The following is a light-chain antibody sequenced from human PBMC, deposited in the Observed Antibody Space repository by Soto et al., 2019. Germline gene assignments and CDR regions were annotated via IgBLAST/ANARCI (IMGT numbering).Light chain of an antibody. CDR2: DAS. J-gene: IGKJ5*01. CDR3: QQYGSSPPIT. Sequence: EIVLTQSPATLSLSPGERAPLSCRASQSVGSDLAWYQQKPGQAPRLLIYDASNRATGIPDRFSGSGSGTDFTLTISRLEPEDFAVYYCQQYGSSPPITFGQGTRLEIK. CDR1: QSVGSD. V-gene: IGKV3-20*01.